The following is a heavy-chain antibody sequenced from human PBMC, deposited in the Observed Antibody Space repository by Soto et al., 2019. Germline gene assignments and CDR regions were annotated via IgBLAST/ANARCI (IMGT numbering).Heavy chain of an antibody. D-gene: IGHD2-15*01. CDR2: ISYDGSNK. CDR3: AKTFTVVHNWFDP. V-gene: IGHV3-30*18. CDR1: GFTFSSYG. J-gene: IGHJ5*02. Sequence: GGSLRLSCAASGFTFSSYGMHWVLQAPGKGLEWVAVISYDGSNKYYADSVKGRFTISRDNSKNTLYLQMDSLRAEDTAVYYCAKTFTVVHNWFDPWGQGTLVTVSS.